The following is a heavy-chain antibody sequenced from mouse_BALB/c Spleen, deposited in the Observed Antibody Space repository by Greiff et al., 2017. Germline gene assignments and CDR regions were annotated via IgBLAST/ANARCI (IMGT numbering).Heavy chain of an antibody. CDR3: GRNYYGNYVYAMDY. D-gene: IGHD2-1*01. J-gene: IGHJ4*01. CDR1: GYSFTGYF. Sequence: EVHLVESGPELVKPGASVKISCKASGYSFTGYFMNWVKQSHGKSLEWIGRINPYNGDTFYNQKFKGKATLTVDKSSSTAHMELLSLTSEDSAVYYCGRNYYGNYVYAMDYWGQGTSVTVSS. CDR2: INPYNGDT. V-gene: IGHV1-37*01.